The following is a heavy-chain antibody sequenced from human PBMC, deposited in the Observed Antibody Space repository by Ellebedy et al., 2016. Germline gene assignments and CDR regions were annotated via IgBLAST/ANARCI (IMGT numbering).Heavy chain of an antibody. V-gene: IGHV3-48*01. D-gene: IGHD3-10*01. Sequence: GGSLRLSXAASGFTFSSYSMNWVRQAPGKGLEWVSYISSSSSTIYYADSVKGRFTISRDNSKNTLYLQMNSLRAEDTAVYYCARSQGLLWFGESGDAFDIWGQGTMATVSS. CDR3: ARSQGLLWFGESGDAFDI. CDR1: GFTFSSYS. CDR2: ISSSSSTI. J-gene: IGHJ3*02.